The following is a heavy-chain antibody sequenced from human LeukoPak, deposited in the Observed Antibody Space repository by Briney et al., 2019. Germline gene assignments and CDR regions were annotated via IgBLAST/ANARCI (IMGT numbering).Heavy chain of an antibody. CDR1: GYILTNYA. D-gene: IGHD1-14*01. CDR3: ARGRLGVSGYKDYFDY. CDR2: ISAYNGNT. V-gene: IGHV1-18*01. Sequence: ASVKVSYTSSGYILTNYAITWVRQAPGQGLEWMGWISAYNGNTDYAQKFQGRVTMTTDTSTRTAYMDLRSLRSDDTAVYYCARGRLGVSGYKDYFDYWGQGTLVTVSS. J-gene: IGHJ4*02.